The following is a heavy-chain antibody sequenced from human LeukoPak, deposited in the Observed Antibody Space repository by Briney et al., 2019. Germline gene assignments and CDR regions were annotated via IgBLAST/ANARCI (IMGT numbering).Heavy chain of an antibody. J-gene: IGHJ5*02. CDR2: ISAYNGNT. Sequence: GASVKVSCKASGYTFTSYGISWVRQAPGQGLEWMGWISAYNGNTNYAQKLQGRVTMTTDTSTSTAYMELRSLRSDDTTVYYCATIMDDFWSGYNPAPFDPWGQGTLVTVSS. D-gene: IGHD3-3*01. V-gene: IGHV1-18*01. CDR1: GYTFTSYG. CDR3: ATIMDDFWSGYNPAPFDP.